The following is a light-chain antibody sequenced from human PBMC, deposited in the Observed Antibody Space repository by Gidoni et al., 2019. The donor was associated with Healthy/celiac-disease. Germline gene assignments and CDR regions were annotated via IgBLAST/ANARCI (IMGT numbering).Light chain of an antibody. V-gene: IGKV3-11*01. CDR3: QQRSNWPPGYT. CDR2: DAS. J-gene: IGKJ2*01. CDR1: KIASRN. Sequence: EIVLTQSPATLSLSPGERATLSCRASKIASRNLAWYQQKPGQTPRRLSDDASNTATGIPSRSSRSGSGTDFTPTISSLEPEDFAVYYCQQRSNWPPGYTFGQGTKLEIK.